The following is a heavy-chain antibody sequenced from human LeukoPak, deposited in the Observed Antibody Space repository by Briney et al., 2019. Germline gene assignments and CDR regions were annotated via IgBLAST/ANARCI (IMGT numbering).Heavy chain of an antibody. Sequence: NPGGSLRLSCAASGFTFSSYWMAWVRQAPGKGLEWIGYIYYSGSTNYNPSLKSRVTISVDTSKNQFSLKLSSVTAADTAVYYCARRDGGFDPWGQGTLVTVSS. D-gene: IGHD2-21*01. CDR1: GFTFSSYW. V-gene: IGHV4-59*08. J-gene: IGHJ5*02. CDR2: IYYSGST. CDR3: ARRDGGFDP.